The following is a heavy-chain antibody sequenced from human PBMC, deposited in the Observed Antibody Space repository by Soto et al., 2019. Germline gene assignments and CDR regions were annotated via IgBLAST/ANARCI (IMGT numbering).Heavy chain of an antibody. CDR3: ARVYYDSSGYPHNWFPP. Sequence: SVKVSCKASGGTFSSYAISWVRQAPGQGLEWMGGIIPIFGTANYAQKFQGRVTITADESTSTAYMELSSLRSEDTAVYYCARVYYDSSGYPHNWFPPWAREPLVTVPS. V-gene: IGHV1-69*13. CDR1: GGTFSSYA. CDR2: IIPIFGTA. D-gene: IGHD3-22*01. J-gene: IGHJ5*02.